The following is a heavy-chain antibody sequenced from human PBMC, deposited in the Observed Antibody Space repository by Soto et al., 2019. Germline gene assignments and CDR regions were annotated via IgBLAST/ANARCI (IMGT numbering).Heavy chain of an antibody. CDR3: ARVNSGYGRHDYFDY. CDR2: INAGNGNT. Sequence: GASVKVSCKASGYTFTSYAMHWVRQAPGQRLEWMGWINAGNGNTKYSQKFQGRVTITRDTSASTAYMELSSLRSEDTAVYYCARVNSGYGRHDYFDYWGQGTLVTVSS. J-gene: IGHJ4*02. D-gene: IGHD5-12*01. V-gene: IGHV1-3*01. CDR1: GYTFTSYA.